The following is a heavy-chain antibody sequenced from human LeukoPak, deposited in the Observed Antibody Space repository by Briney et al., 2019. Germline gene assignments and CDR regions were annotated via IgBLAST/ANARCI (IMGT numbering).Heavy chain of an antibody. V-gene: IGHV4-34*01. CDR2: INHSGST. CDR3: ARGSPYGRNWFDP. CDR1: GGSFSGYY. Sequence: SETLSLTCAVYGGSFSGYYWSWLRQPPGKGLEWIGEINHSGSTNYNPSLKSRVTISVDTSKNQFSLKLSSMTAADTAVYYCARGSPYGRNWFDPWGQGTLVTVSS. J-gene: IGHJ5*02. D-gene: IGHD3-10*01.